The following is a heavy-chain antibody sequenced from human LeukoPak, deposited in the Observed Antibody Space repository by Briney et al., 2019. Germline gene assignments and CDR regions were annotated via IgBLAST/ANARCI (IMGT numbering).Heavy chain of an antibody. V-gene: IGHV1-2*06. CDR3: TSDGNVFYDSGSHNWFDP. CDR1: GYIFTDYS. Sequence: ASVKVSCKASGYIFTDYSMHWVRQAPGQGLEWMGRITPNSGGTNYAQKFQGRVTMTRDTSISTAYMELSSLRSDDTAVYYCTSDGNVFYDSGSHNWFDPWGQGTLVTVSS. CDR2: ITPNSGGT. D-gene: IGHD3-10*01. J-gene: IGHJ5*02.